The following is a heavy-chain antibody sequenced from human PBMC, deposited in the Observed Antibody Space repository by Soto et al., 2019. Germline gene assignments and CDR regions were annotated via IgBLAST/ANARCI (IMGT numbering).Heavy chain of an antibody. CDR3: ARGHDFWSGYYKEDYYYYMDV. J-gene: IGHJ6*03. CDR1: GFTFSSYA. CDR2: ISSSSSTI. V-gene: IGHV3-48*01. Sequence: GGSLRLSCVASGFTFSSYAMSWVRQAPGKGLEWVSYISSSSSTIYYADSVKGRFTISRDNAKNSLYLQMNSLRAEDTAVYYCARGHDFWSGYYKEDYYYYMDVWGKGTTVTVSS. D-gene: IGHD3-3*01.